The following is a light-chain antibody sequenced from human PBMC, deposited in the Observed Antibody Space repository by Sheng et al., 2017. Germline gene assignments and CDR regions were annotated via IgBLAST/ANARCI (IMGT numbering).Light chain of an antibody. Sequence: DIQMTQSPSSVSASIGDRVTITCRASEDIRNWLAWYQQKPGQAPNLLIYAASNLLSGVPSRFSGSGYGTDFTLTISSLQPDDYATYYCQQATNFPLTFGPGTKVDTK. CDR2: AAS. CDR1: EDIRNW. V-gene: IGKV1-12*01. CDR3: QQATNFPLT. J-gene: IGKJ3*01.